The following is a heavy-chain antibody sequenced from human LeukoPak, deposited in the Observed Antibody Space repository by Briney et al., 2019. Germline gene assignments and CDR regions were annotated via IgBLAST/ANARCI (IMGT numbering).Heavy chain of an antibody. V-gene: IGHV4-59*01. CDR2: IYYSGST. CDR3: ARERFVETRYGDYVYYFDY. D-gene: IGHD4-17*01. J-gene: IGHJ4*02. Sequence: PSETLSLTCTVSGGSISSYYWSWIRQPPGKGLERIGYIYYSGSTNYNPSLKSRVTISVDTSKNQFSLKLSSVTTADTAVYYCARERFVETRYGDYVYYFDYWGQGTLVTVSS. CDR1: GGSISSYY.